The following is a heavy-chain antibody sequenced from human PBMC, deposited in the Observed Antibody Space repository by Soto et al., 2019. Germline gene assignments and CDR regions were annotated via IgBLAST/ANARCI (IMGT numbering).Heavy chain of an antibody. Sequence: ASVKVSCKTSGYTFTSYDINWVRQAPGQGLEWIGWISTSNGDTNYAQKLQDRVTMTTDTSTSTAYMELRSLRSDDTAVYYCGRDEWVTTLLGYWGQGTLVTGSS. D-gene: IGHD4-17*01. CDR1: GYTFTSYD. V-gene: IGHV1-18*04. CDR3: GRDEWVTTLLGY. J-gene: IGHJ4*02. CDR2: ISTSNGDT.